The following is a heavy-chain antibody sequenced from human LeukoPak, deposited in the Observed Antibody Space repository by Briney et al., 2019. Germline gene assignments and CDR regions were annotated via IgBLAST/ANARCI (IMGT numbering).Heavy chain of an antibody. CDR3: AKDRGSYYMSYFDY. J-gene: IGHJ4*02. Sequence: GGSLRLSCAASGFTFSSHWMSWVRQAPGKGLEWVANIKQDGSEQYYVDSVKGRFTISRDNAKNSLSLQMNSLRAEDTAVYYCAKDRGSYYMSYFDYWGQGTLVTVSS. CDR2: IKQDGSEQ. D-gene: IGHD1-26*01. V-gene: IGHV3-7*01. CDR1: GFTFSSHW.